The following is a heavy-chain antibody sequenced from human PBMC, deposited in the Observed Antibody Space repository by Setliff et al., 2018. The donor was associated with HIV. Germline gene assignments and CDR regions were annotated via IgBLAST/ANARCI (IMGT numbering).Heavy chain of an antibody. J-gene: IGHJ4*02. CDR1: GGTFSSYA. V-gene: IGHV1-69*10. Sequence: ASVKVSCKASGGTFSSYAISWVRQAPGQGLDWMGGIIPFLDIANSAQKFQGRVTITADASTNTAYMELSSLRSEDTAVYYCASGSHGEGATDYWGLGTLVTVS. CDR3: ASGSHGEGATDY. D-gene: IGHD1-26*01. CDR2: IIPFLDIA.